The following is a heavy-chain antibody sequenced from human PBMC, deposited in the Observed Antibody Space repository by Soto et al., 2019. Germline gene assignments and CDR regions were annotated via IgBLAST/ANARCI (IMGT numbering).Heavy chain of an antibody. J-gene: IGHJ4*02. Sequence: GESLKISCKGSGYGFTTYWIGWVRQMPVKGLEWVGIIYPSDSDTRYSPSFQGQVTISADKSISTAYLQWTSLKASDTAIYYCARNYFFDYWGQGTLVTVSS. CDR2: IYPSDSDT. CDR1: GYGFTTYW. CDR3: ARNYFFDY. V-gene: IGHV5-51*01.